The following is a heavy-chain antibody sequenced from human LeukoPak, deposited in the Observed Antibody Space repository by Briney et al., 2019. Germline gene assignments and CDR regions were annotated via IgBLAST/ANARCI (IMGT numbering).Heavy chain of an antibody. D-gene: IGHD5-12*01. Sequence: PSETLSLTCTVSGGSISRGDYYWSWVRQPPGKGLEWIGEIYHSGSTTYNPSLKSRVTISVDTSKNQFSLKLSSVTAADTAVYYCARVGVASYNFDYWGQGTLVTVSS. J-gene: IGHJ4*02. V-gene: IGHV4-39*07. CDR2: IYHSGST. CDR3: ARVGVASYNFDY. CDR1: GGSISRGDYY.